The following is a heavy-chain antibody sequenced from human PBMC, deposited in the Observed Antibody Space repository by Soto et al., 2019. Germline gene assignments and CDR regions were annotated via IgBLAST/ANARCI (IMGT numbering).Heavy chain of an antibody. J-gene: IGHJ1*01. D-gene: IGHD3-22*01. V-gene: IGHV4-34*01. CDR2: INHSGST. Sequence: PSETLSLTCAVYGGSFGGYYWSWIRQPPGKGLEWIGEINHSGSTNYNPSLKSRVTISVDTSKNQFSLKLSSVTAADTAVYYCARATHYYDSKREYFQHWGQGTLVTVSS. CDR1: GGSFGGYY. CDR3: ARATHYYDSKREYFQH.